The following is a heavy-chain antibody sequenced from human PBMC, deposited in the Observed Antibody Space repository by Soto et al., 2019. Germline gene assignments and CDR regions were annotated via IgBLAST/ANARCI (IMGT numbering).Heavy chain of an antibody. CDR1: GFPFSHYW. J-gene: IGHJ5*02. D-gene: IGHD3-16*01. CDR2: INPAGTIT. V-gene: IGHV3-74*01. Sequence: PGGALRLSCAASGFPFSHYWMHWVRQTPGKGLVWVSRINPAGTITNYADSVEGRFTISRDNADSALFLQMNSLSAEDTAIYYWTSDTFGPRDTWGPGTLVTVSS. CDR3: TSDTFGPRDT.